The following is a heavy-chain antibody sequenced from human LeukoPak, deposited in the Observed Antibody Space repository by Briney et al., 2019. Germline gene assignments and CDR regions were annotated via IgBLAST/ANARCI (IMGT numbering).Heavy chain of an antibody. D-gene: IGHD5-12*01. CDR1: GGSISSNNW. J-gene: IGHJ4*02. Sequence: SGTLSLTCAVSGGSISSNNWWTWVRQPPGKGLEWIGEIYHSGTTNYNPSVKSRVTISVDKSKNQFSLKLNSVTAADTAVYYCAREARGYSYDDYWGQGTLVTVSS. V-gene: IGHV4-4*02. CDR2: IYHSGTT. CDR3: AREARGYSYDDY.